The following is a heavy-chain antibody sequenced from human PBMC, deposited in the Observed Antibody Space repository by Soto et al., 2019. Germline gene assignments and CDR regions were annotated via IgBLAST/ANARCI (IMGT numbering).Heavy chain of an antibody. CDR2: IYYNDDR. CDR3: AHSDGGYEIIYFDF. J-gene: IGHJ4*02. CDR1: GFSFTTAGVA. V-gene: IGHV2-5*01. D-gene: IGHD5-12*01. Sequence: SGPTLVNPTQTLTLTCTFSGFSFTTAGVAVGWIRQTPGGALEWLTLIYYNDDRRFSPSLKTRLTITGDTSKNQVVLSLTNVDPGDTATYFCAHSDGGYEIIYFDFWGLGTLVTVSS.